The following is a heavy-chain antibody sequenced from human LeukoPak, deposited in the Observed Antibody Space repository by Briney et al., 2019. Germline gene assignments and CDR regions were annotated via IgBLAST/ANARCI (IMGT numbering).Heavy chain of an antibody. V-gene: IGHV3-74*01. CDR1: GFTFSTYY. CDR3: AILTGIAVDA. CDR2: INSDGRTS. Sequence: PGRSLRLSCAASGFTFSTYYMHWVRQAPGQGLVWVSRINSDGRTSTYADSVKGRFTISRDNAKNTLYLQMTSLRAEDTAVYYCAILTGIAVDAWGQGTLVTVSS. D-gene: IGHD6-19*01. J-gene: IGHJ5*02.